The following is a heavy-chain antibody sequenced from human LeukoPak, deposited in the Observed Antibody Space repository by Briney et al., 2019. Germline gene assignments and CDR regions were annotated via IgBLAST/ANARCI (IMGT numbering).Heavy chain of an antibody. Sequence: RTSETLSLTCTVSGGSISSSSYYWGWIRQPPGKGLEWIGSIYYSGSTYYNPSLKSRVTISVDTSKNQFPLKLSSVTAADTAVYYCARDITGTIFDYWGQGTLVTVSS. CDR1: GGSISSSSYY. D-gene: IGHD1-20*01. J-gene: IGHJ4*02. V-gene: IGHV4-39*01. CDR3: ARDITGTIFDY. CDR2: IYYSGST.